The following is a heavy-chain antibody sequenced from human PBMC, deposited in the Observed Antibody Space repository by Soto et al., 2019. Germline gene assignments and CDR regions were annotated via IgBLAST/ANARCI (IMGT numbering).Heavy chain of an antibody. V-gene: IGHV3-23*01. CDR2: ISGSGGST. J-gene: IGHJ6*02. CDR3: AKGAMRYYYGMDV. CDR1: GFTFSSYA. Sequence: GSLRLSCAASGFTFSSYAMSWVRQAPGKGLEWVSAISGSGGSTYYADSVKGRFTISRDNSKNTLYLQMSNLRAEDTAVYYCAKGAMRYYYGMDVWGQGTTVTVSS. D-gene: IGHD2-2*01.